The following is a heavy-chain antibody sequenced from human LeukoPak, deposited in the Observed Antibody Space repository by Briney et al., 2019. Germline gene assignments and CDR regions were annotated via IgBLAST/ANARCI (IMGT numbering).Heavy chain of an antibody. CDR1: GGSFSGYY. D-gene: IGHD4-23*01. CDR2: IYYSGST. J-gene: IGHJ2*01. Sequence: SETLSLTCAVYGGSFSGYYWSWIRQPPGKGLEWIGYIYYSGSTNYNPSLKSRVTISVDTSKNQFSLKLSSVTAADTAVYYCARDNYGGNEYWYFDLWGRGTLVTVSS. V-gene: IGHV4-59*01. CDR3: ARDNYGGNEYWYFDL.